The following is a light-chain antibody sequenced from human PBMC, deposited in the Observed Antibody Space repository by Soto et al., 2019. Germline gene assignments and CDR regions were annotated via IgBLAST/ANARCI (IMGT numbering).Light chain of an antibody. CDR2: DNN. Sequence: QSVLTQPPSLSAAPGQTVTISCSGSNSNIGNNYVSWYQHLPGTAPKLLIYDNNKRPSGIPDRFSGSKSGTSATLGITGLQTGDEGDYYCGTWESSLSAGVFGGGTQLTVL. CDR3: GTWESSLSAGV. V-gene: IGLV1-51*01. J-gene: IGLJ3*02. CDR1: NSNIGNNY.